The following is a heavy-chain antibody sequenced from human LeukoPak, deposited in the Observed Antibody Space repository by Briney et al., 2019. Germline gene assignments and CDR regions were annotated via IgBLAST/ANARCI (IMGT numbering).Heavy chain of an antibody. D-gene: IGHD2-15*01. CDR3: ARDRSGGSWNDY. J-gene: IGHJ4*02. V-gene: IGHV4-59*12. Sequence: SETLSLTCTVSGGSISSYYWSWIRQPPGKGLEWIGYIYHSGSTYYNPSLKSRVTISVDRSKNQFSLKLSSVTAADTAVYYCARDRSGGSWNDYWGQGTLVTVSS. CDR2: IYHSGST. CDR1: GGSISSYY.